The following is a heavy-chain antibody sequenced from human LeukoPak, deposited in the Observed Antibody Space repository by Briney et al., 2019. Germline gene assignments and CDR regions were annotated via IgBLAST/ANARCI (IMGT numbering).Heavy chain of an antibody. D-gene: IGHD4-17*01. Sequence: ASVKVSCKASGYTFTSYYMHWVRQAPGQGLEWMGIIDPSGGSTSYAQKFQGRVTMTRDTSTSTVYMELSSLRSEDTAVYYCARSADYGEATKYFDYWGQGTLVTVSS. CDR3: ARSADYGEATKYFDY. CDR2: IDPSGGST. V-gene: IGHV1-46*01. CDR1: GYTFTSYY. J-gene: IGHJ4*02.